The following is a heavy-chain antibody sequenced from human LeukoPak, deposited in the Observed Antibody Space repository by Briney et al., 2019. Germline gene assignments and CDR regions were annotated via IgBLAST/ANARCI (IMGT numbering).Heavy chain of an antibody. D-gene: IGHD3-10*01. CDR1: GGSISSYY. J-gene: IGHJ4*02. V-gene: IGHV4-59*08. CDR3: ARLGITMVRGVIMPYYFDY. Sequence: SETLSLTCTVSGGSISSYYWSRIRQPPGKGLEWIGYIYYSGSTNYNPSLKSRVTISVDTSKNQFSLKLSSVTAADTAVYYCARLGITMVRGVIMPYYFDYWGQGTLVTVSS. CDR2: IYYSGST.